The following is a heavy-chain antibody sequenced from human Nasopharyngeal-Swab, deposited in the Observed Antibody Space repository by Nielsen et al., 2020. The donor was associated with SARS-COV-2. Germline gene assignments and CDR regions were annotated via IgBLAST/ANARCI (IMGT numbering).Heavy chain of an antibody. CDR3: GKDQGRYYDSRNFDY. Sequence: GESLKISCAASGFTFSSYAMSWVRQAPGKGLEWVSAISGSGGSTYYADSVKGRFTISRDNSKNTLYLQMNSLRAEDTAVYYCGKDQGRYYDSRNFDYWGQGTLVTVSS. CDR2: ISGSGGST. CDR1: GFTFSSYA. D-gene: IGHD3-22*01. J-gene: IGHJ4*02. V-gene: IGHV3-23*01.